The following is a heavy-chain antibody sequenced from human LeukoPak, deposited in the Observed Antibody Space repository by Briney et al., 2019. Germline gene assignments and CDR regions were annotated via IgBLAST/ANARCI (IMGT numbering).Heavy chain of an antibody. CDR3: AKDLTIFGVVIIGYYYYYMDV. CDR2: INDNGAAP. D-gene: IGHD3-3*01. J-gene: IGHJ6*03. Sequence: PGGSLRLSCAASGFTFSSYAMSWVRQAPGKGLKWVSTINDNGAAPYYADSVKGRFTISRDNSYNTVSLQMNSLRAEDTAVYYCAKDLTIFGVVIIGYYYYYMDVWGKGTTVTVSS. V-gene: IGHV3-23*01. CDR1: GFTFSSYA.